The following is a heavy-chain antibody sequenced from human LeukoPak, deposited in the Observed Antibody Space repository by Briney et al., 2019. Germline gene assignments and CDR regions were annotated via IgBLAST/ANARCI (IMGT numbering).Heavy chain of an antibody. Sequence: GGSLRLSCAASGFIFSDYYMSWIRRAPGKELEWVAYIDTSGRTIYTADSVKGRFAISRDNTKDSLSLQMNSLRAEDTATYYCATMVVGAALFYFDLWGRGTLVTVSS. CDR2: IDTSGRTI. CDR1: GFIFSDYY. V-gene: IGHV3-11*01. CDR3: ATMVVGAALFYFDL. J-gene: IGHJ2*01. D-gene: IGHD6-25*01.